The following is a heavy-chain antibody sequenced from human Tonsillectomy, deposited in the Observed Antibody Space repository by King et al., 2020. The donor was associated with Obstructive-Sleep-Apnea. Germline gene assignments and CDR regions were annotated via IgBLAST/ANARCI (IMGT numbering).Heavy chain of an antibody. V-gene: IGHV3-74*01. CDR2: MNTDGSDT. D-gene: IGHD5-24*01. Sequence: VHLVESGGGLVQPGGSLRLSCAASGFTFSTYIMHLVRQAPGKGLVLVSRMNTDGSDTRYADSVQGRFTTSRDNAKNMLYLQMNSLRAEDTAVYYCVRDRDGYNFWGRGTLVTVSS. CDR3: VRDRDGYNF. CDR1: GFTFSTYI. J-gene: IGHJ4*02.